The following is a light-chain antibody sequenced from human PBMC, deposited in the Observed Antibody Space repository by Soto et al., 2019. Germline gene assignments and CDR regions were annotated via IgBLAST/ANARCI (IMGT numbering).Light chain of an antibody. CDR3: CSSGGSPTYV. CDR2: EVT. CDR1: SSDIGGYNY. Sequence: QSVLAQPASVSGSPGQSITISCTGTSSDIGGYNYVSWYQQHPGKAPKLVISEVTNRPSGVSNRFSGSKSGNTASLTISGLQTEDEADYYCCSSGGSPTYVFGTGTKVTVL. J-gene: IGLJ1*01. V-gene: IGLV2-14*01.